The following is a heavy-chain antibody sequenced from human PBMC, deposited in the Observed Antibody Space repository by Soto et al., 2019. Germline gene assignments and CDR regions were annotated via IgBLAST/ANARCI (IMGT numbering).Heavy chain of an antibody. CDR1: GGSFHSSA. J-gene: IGHJ4*02. CDR3: ALAPNSNHQLTRY. V-gene: IGHV1-69*13. Sequence: ASVKVSCKVSGGSFHSSAINWLRQAPGQGLEWMGGITPISDSANYAQNFQGRVTITADVYTTTAYMEVNSLTSEDTAVSYCALAPNSNHQLTRYWGQGTLVTVSS. CDR2: ITPISDSA. D-gene: IGHD2-2*01.